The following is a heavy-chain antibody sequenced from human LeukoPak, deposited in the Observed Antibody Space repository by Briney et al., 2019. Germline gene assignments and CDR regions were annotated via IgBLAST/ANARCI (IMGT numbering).Heavy chain of an antibody. D-gene: IGHD3-10*01. V-gene: IGHV3-23*01. CDR1: GFTFSSYA. CDR3: AKEKDGSGSYVNDW. CDR2: FDGRGGTI. J-gene: IGHJ4*02. Sequence: PGGSLRLSCAASGFTFSSYAISWVRQAPGRGLEWVSSFDGRGGTIYYADSVKGRFTISRDNSKNTVYLQMNSLRAEDTAVYYCAKEKDGSGSYVNDWWGQGTLVTVSS.